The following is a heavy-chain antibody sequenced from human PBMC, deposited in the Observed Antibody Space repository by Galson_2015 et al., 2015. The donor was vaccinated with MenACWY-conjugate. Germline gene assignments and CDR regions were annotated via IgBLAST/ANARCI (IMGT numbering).Heavy chain of an antibody. CDR1: GFSLSTSGMR. CDR2: IDWDDDK. CDR3: VRDTYGYPYYFDY. V-gene: IGHV2-70*04. J-gene: IGHJ4*02. D-gene: IGHD5-18*01. Sequence: PALVKPTQTLTLTCTFSGFSLSTSGMRVNWIRQPPGKALEWLARIDWDDDKFYSTSLKTRLTISKDTSKNQVVLTMTNMDPVDTATYYCVRDTYGYPYYFDYWGQGFLVTVSS.